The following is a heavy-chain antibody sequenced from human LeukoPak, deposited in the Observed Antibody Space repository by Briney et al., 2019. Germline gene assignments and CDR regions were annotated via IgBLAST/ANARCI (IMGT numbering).Heavy chain of an antibody. D-gene: IGHD3-10*01. V-gene: IGHV3-73*01. CDR2: IRSKANSYAT. J-gene: IGHJ4*02. Sequence: GGSLRLACAASGFTFSGSAMHWVSQASGKGLEWVGRIRSKANSYATAYAASVKGRFTISRDNAKNSLYLQMNSLRAEDTAVYYCARGVLWFGELGFFDSWGQGTLVTVSS. CDR1: GFTFSGSA. CDR3: ARGVLWFGELGFFDS.